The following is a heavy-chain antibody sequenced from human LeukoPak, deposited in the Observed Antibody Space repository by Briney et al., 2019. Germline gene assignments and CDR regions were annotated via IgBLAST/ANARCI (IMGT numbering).Heavy chain of an antibody. CDR2: ISYDGSNK. Sequence: GGSLRLSCAASGFTSSSYGMHWVRQAPGKGLEWVAVISYDGSNKYYADSVKGRFTISRDNSKNTLYLQMNSLRAEDTAVYYCVKSSVYFDYWGQGTLVTVSS. CDR1: GFTSSSYG. D-gene: IGHD2-2*01. V-gene: IGHV3-30*18. J-gene: IGHJ4*02. CDR3: VKSSVYFDY.